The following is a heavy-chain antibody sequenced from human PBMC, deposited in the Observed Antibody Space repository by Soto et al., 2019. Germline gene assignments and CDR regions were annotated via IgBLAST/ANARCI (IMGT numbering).Heavy chain of an antibody. Sequence: QVQLVQSGAEVKKPGASVKVSCKASGYTFIHYYIHWVRQAPGQGLEWMAIINPNGGSTNYAQKVRGRVTVTSDTATTTVSMDLNSLGSDDTAVYFCARSLLQGDFWGQGTLVTVSS. CDR1: GYTFIHYY. CDR3: ARSLLQGDF. CDR2: INPNGGST. D-gene: IGHD2-21*01. V-gene: IGHV1-46*01. J-gene: IGHJ4*02.